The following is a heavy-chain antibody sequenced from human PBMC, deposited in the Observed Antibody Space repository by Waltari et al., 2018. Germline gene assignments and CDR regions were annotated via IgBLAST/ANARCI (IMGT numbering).Heavy chain of an antibody. CDR3: ARENCSGGSCYRGDYYYYGMDV. Sequence: QVQLQESGPGLVKPSATLSLTCAVSGYSISSGYYWGWTRQPPGQGRAGVGSIYHSGSTYYNPSLKSRVTISVDTSKNQFSLKLSSVTAADTAVYYCARENCSGGSCYRGDYYYYGMDVWGQGTTVTVSS. CDR2: IYHSGST. V-gene: IGHV4-38-2*02. J-gene: IGHJ6*02. CDR1: GYSISSGYY. D-gene: IGHD2-15*01.